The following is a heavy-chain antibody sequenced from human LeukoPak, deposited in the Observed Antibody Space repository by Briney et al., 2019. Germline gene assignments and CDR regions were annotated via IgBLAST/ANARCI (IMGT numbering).Heavy chain of an antibody. CDR3: ARVGVATIDPEDYYYYYGMDV. CDR2: IWYDGSNK. CDR1: GFTFSSHG. V-gene: IGHV3-33*01. D-gene: IGHD5-12*01. Sequence: RRSLRLSCAASGFTFSSHGMHWVRQAPGKGLEWVAVIWYDGSNKYYADSVKGRFTISRDNSKNTLYLQMNSLRAEDTAVYYCARVGVATIDPEDYYYYYGMDVWGKGTTVTVSS. J-gene: IGHJ6*04.